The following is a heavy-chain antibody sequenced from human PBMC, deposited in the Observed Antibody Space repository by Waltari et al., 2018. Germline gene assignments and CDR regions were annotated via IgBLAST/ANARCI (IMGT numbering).Heavy chain of an antibody. D-gene: IGHD1-1*01. CDR1: GFTFSSYW. J-gene: IGHJ3*02. V-gene: IGHV3-74*01. CDR3: ARDLEKWRQAFDI. Sequence: EVQLVESGGGLVQPGGSLRLSCSASGFTFSSYWMHWIRQAPGKGLVGVARINSEGSSTRYADSVKGRFTISRDNAKNTLYLQRNSLRAEDTAVYYCARDLEKWRQAFDIWGQGTMVTVSS. CDR2: INSEGSST.